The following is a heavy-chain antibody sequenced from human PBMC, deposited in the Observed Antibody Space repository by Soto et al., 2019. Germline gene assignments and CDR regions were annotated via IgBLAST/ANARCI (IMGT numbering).Heavy chain of an antibody. CDR1: GGSVNGYY. V-gene: IGHV4-34*01. CDR2: ITHTGGT. Sequence: SETLSLTCAVYGGSVNGYYWNWIRQPPGKGLDWIGEITHTGGTHYNPSLQGRVTMSVDTSKNQFSLRLIPVTAADTAIYYCANRITVFGLLIPPFEPWGQVTQVSVS. D-gene: IGHD3-3*01. CDR3: ANRITVFGLLIPPFEP. J-gene: IGHJ5*02.